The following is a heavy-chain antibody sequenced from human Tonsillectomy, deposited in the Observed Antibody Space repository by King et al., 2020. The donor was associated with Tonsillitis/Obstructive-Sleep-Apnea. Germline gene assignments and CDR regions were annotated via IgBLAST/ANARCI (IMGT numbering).Heavy chain of an antibody. J-gene: IGHJ4*02. CDR2: IRSKAYGGTK. CDR1: GFTLGDYA. D-gene: IGHD1-1*01. Sequence: VQLVESGGGLVKPGRSLRLSCTVSGFTLGDYAMSWFRQAPGKGLEWVGVIRSKAYGGTKEYAASVKGRFSISRDDSTSIAYMHMNSLKTEDTAGFYCARGGVTTVDGRNVDYWGQGTLVTVSS. CDR3: ARGGVTTVDGRNVDY. V-gene: IGHV3-49*05.